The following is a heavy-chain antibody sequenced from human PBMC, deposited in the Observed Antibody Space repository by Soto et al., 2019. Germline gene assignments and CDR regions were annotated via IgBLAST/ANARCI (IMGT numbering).Heavy chain of an antibody. Sequence: GGSLRLSCAASGFTFSSYEMNWVRQAPGKGLEWVSYISSSGSTIYYADSVKGRFTISRDNAKNSLYLQMNSLRAEDTAVYYCARSSTIFGVASGLDWFDPWGQGTLVTVSS. V-gene: IGHV3-48*03. CDR3: ARSSTIFGVASGLDWFDP. D-gene: IGHD3-3*01. J-gene: IGHJ5*02. CDR2: ISSSGSTI. CDR1: GFTFSSYE.